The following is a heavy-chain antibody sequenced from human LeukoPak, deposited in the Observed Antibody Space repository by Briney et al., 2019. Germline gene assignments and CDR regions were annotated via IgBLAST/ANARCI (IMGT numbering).Heavy chain of an antibody. V-gene: IGHV4-4*02. CDR1: GGSLSFTDW. CDR2: IYYSGST. CDR3: ARRGYYAVDV. Sequence: PSETLSLTCDVSGGSLSFTDWLNWVRPTPGKGLEWIGEIYYSGSTNYNPSLKSRVSMSVDTSKNHFSLNLSSLTAADTAVYFCARRGYYAVDVWGQGISVIVSS. J-gene: IGHJ6*02. D-gene: IGHD3-10*01.